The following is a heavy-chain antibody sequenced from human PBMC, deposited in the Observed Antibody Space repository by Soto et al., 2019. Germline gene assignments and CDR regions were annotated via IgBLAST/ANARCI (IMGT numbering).Heavy chain of an antibody. J-gene: IGHJ3*02. CDR1: GYSFTSYW. CDR3: ARRTTITTNDRVAFDI. V-gene: IGHV5-51*01. D-gene: IGHD3-22*01. CDR2: IYPGDSDT. Sequence: PGESLKISCNGSGYSFTSYWIGWVRQMPGKGLEWMGIIYPGDSDTRYSPSFQGQVTISADKSISTAYLQWSSLKASDTAMYYCARRTTITTNDRVAFDIWDPETMVTVSS.